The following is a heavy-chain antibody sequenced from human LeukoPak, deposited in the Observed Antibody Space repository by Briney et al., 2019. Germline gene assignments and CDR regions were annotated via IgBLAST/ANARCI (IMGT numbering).Heavy chain of an antibody. Sequence: GGSLRLSCAASGFTFSDYYMTWLRQAPGRGLEWISYINGSSSDTKYADSVKGRFTISRDNDKNSLYLLMNSLRAEDTAVYYCARRGTTYCTVDSCHPNWFDPWGQGTLVTVSS. D-gene: IGHD2-15*01. CDR2: INGSSSDT. J-gene: IGHJ5*02. CDR3: ARRGTTYCTVDSCHPNWFDP. CDR1: GFTFSDYY. V-gene: IGHV3-11*03.